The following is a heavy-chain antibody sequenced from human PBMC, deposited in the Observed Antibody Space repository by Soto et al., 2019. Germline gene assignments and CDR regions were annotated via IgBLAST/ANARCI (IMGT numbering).Heavy chain of an antibody. CDR1: GNTLTSYD. D-gene: IGHD3-10*01. Sequence: ASVKVSCKASGNTLTSYDINWVRQATGHGLEWMGWINPNSGNIGYAQKFQGRVTMTRDTAIRTAYMEVSRLRSDDTAVYYCARGRASGSYYLLDYWGQGTLVTVSS. V-gene: IGHV1-8*01. CDR2: INPNSGNI. CDR3: ARGRASGSYYLLDY. J-gene: IGHJ4*02.